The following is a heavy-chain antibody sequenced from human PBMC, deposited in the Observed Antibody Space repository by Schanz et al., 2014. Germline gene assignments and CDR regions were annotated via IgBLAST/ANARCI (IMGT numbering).Heavy chain of an antibody. CDR3: ARPALWFGDNCFDP. CDR1: GFTFTNYA. D-gene: IGHD3-10*01. CDR2: ISGSGGST. J-gene: IGHJ5*02. V-gene: IGHV3-23*01. Sequence: DVQLLESGGGLVQPGGSLRLSCAASGFTFTNYAMSWVRQAPGKGLEWVSAISGSGGSTSYADSVKGRFTISRDNAKNTLYLQMNSLRAEDTAVYYCARPALWFGDNCFDPWGQGTLVTVSS.